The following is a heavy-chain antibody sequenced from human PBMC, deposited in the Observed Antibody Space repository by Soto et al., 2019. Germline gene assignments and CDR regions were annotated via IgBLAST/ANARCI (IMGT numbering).Heavy chain of an antibody. J-gene: IGHJ6*02. D-gene: IGHD3-22*01. CDR1: VFTFIDYY. CDR2: ISSSGSTI. Sequence: GWSLRLSCASSVFTFIDYYMSWIRQAPGKGLEWVSYISSSGSTIYYADSVKGRFTISRDNAKNSLYLQMNSLRAEDTAVYYCARDLHYYDSSGYYQEYYYGMDVWGQGTTVTVSS. V-gene: IGHV3-11*01. CDR3: ARDLHYYDSSGYYQEYYYGMDV.